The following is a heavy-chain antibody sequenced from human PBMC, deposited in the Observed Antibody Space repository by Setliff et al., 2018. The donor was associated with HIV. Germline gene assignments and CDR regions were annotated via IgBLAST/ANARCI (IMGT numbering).Heavy chain of an antibody. D-gene: IGHD3-10*01. V-gene: IGHV1-18*01. CDR2: ISAYNGNT. Sequence: GESLKISCKGSGYTFTSYGISWVRQAPGQGLEWMGWISAYNGNTNYAQKLQGRVTMTTDTSTSTAYMELRSLRSDDTAVYYCAREQGDYYGSGSYDYWGQGTLVTVSS. J-gene: IGHJ4*02. CDR1: GYTFTSYG. CDR3: AREQGDYYGSGSYDY.